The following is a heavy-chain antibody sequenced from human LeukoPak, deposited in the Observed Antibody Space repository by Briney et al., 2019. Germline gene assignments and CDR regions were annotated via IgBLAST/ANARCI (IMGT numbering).Heavy chain of an antibody. J-gene: IGHJ6*02. Sequence: SQTLSLTCTVSGGSINRDYWNWIRQPPGKGLEWIGSIYYSGSTNYNSSLKSRVTMSVDTSKNQFSLKLSSVTAADTAVYYCARRNDPYDMDVWGQGTTVTVSS. D-gene: IGHD1-1*01. CDR1: GGSINRDY. V-gene: IGHV4-59*08. CDR2: IYYSGST. CDR3: ARRNDPYDMDV.